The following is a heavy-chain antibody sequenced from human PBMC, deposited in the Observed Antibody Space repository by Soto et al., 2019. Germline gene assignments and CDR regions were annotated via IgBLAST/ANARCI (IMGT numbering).Heavy chain of an antibody. CDR3: TFWGEPPHSYYYYYGMDV. CDR1: GFTFSGSA. CDR2: IRSKANSYAT. V-gene: IGHV3-73*01. D-gene: IGHD3-16*01. J-gene: IGHJ6*02. Sequence: EVQLVESGGGLVQPGGSLKLSCAASGFTFSGSAMHWVRQASGKGLEWVGRIRSKANSYATAYAASVKGRFTISRDDSKNTAYLQMNSLKTEDTAVYYCTFWGEPPHSYYYYYGMDVWGQGTTVTVSS.